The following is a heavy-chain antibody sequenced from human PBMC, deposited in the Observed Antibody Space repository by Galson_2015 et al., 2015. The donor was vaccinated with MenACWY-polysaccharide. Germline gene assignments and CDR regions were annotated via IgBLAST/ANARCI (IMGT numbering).Heavy chain of an antibody. CDR1: GFTFSSYG. CDR3: TTGSYRDY. V-gene: IGHV3-15*01. CDR2: IKNKTDGGTT. J-gene: IGHJ4*02. D-gene: IGHD3-10*01. Sequence: SLRLSCAASGFTFSSYGMHWVRQAPGKGLEWVGRIKNKTDGGTTDYAAPVKGRFTISRDDSKNTLYLQMNSLKTEDTAVYYCTTGSYRDYWGQGTLVTVSS.